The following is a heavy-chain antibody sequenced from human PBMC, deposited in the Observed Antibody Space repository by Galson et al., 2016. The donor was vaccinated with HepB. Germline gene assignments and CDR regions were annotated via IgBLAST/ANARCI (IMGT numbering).Heavy chain of an antibody. Sequence: SLRLSCAASGFTLSNSGINWVRQAPGKGLQWVSSISSSIRTIYYAASVMGRFTISRDNAENSVYLQMNSPRAEDTAVYYCAKSRGGSGSWYFDAFDIWGQGTMVTVSS. J-gene: IGHJ3*02. CDR3: AKSRGGSGSWYFDAFDI. CDR2: ISSSIRTI. V-gene: IGHV3-48*01. CDR1: GFTLSNSG. D-gene: IGHD6-13*01.